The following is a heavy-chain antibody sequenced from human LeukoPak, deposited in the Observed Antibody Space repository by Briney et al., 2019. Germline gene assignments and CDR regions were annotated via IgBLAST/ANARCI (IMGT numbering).Heavy chain of an antibody. CDR3: ARDLSTASYYFDY. CDR1: GFTFSSYS. D-gene: IGHD2-2*01. V-gene: IGHV3-21*01. J-gene: IGHJ4*02. Sequence: GGSLRLSCAASGFTFSSYSMNWVRQAPGKGLEWVSYISSSSTYIYYADSVKGRFTISRDNAKNSLYLQMNSLRADDTAVYYCARDLSTASYYFDYWGQGTLVTVSS. CDR2: ISSSSTYI.